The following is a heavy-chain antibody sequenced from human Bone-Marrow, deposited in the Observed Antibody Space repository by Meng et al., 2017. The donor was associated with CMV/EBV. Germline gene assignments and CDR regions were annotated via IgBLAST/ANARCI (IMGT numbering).Heavy chain of an antibody. J-gene: IGHJ5*02. Sequence: GGASSRSSYDWGWIRQSPGKGLEWIGSINYSGTTYYNPSLGSRVTIFVDTSKNQFSLRLNSVTAADTAVYYCARHSPTSCYLCWFDPWGQGTLVTVSS. CDR1: GGASSRSSYD. D-gene: IGHD2-2*01. CDR3: ARHSPTSCYLCWFDP. CDR2: INYSGTT. V-gene: IGHV4-39*01.